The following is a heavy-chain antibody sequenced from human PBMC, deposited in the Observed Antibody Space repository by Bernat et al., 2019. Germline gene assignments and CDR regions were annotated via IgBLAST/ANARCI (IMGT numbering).Heavy chain of an antibody. CDR2: INSDGSST. J-gene: IGHJ6*03. CDR1: GFTFSSYW. Sequence: EVQLVESGGGLVQPGGSLRLSCAASGFTFSSYWMHWVRQAPGKGLVWVSRINSDGSSTSYAESVKGRFTSSRDNAKNTLYLQMNSLRAEDTAVYYCERDTGAYYYYMDVWGKGTTVTVAS. D-gene: IGHD4-17*01. CDR3: ERDTGAYYYYMDV. V-gene: IGHV3-74*01.